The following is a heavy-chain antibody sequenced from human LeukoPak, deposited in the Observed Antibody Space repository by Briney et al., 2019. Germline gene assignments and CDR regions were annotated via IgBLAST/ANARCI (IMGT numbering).Heavy chain of an antibody. D-gene: IGHD3-16*01. CDR1: GGTFSSYA. V-gene: IGHV1-69*13. J-gene: IGHJ4*02. Sequence: SVKVSCKASGGTFSSYAISWVRQAPGQGLEWMGGIIPIFGTANYAQKFQGRVTITADESTSTAYMELSGLRSEDTAVYYCARARLLRFYDYVWGSSLDYWGQGTLVTVSS. CDR2: IIPIFGTA. CDR3: ARARLLRFYDYVWGSSLDY.